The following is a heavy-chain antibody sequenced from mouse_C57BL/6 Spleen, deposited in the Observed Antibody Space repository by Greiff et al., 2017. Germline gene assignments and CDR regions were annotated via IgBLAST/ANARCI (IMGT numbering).Heavy chain of an antibody. V-gene: IGHV1-50*01. CDR2: IDPSDSYT. J-gene: IGHJ1*03. Sequence: VQLQQPGAELVKPGASVKLSCKASGYTFTSYWMQWVKQRPGQGLEWIGEIDPSDSYTNYNQKFKGKATLTVDTSSSAAYMQRRSLTSEDSAVYYCARGGLYDYVWYVDVWGTGTTVTVSS. CDR1: GYTFTSYW. D-gene: IGHD2-4*01. CDR3: ARGGLYDYVWYVDV.